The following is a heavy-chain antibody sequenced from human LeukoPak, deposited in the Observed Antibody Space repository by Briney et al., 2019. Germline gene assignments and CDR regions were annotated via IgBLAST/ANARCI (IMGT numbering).Heavy chain of an antibody. J-gene: IGHJ3*02. CDR1: GYSFTSYW. V-gene: IGHV5-51*01. CDR2: IYPGDSDT. Sequence: GESLKISCKGSGYSFTSYWIGWVRQMPGKGLEWMGIIYPGDSDTRYSPSFQGQVTISADKSISTAYLQWSSLKAPDTAMYYCARPATRGAMVRARAFDIWGQGTMVTVSS. D-gene: IGHD3-10*01. CDR3: ARPATRGAMVRARAFDI.